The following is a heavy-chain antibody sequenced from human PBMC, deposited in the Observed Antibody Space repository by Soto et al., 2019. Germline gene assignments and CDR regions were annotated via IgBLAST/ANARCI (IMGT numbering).Heavy chain of an antibody. D-gene: IGHD6-13*01. CDR3: ARAPSFGAAAGTPSDY. CDR2: MNPNSGNT. CDR1: GYTFTSYD. Sequence: QVQLVQSGAEVKKPGASVKVSCKASGYTFTSYDINWVRQATGQGLEWMGWMNPNSGNTGYAQKFQGRVTMTRNTSISTAYMELSSLRSEDTAXYXXARAPSFGAAAGTPSDYWGQGTLVTVSS. V-gene: IGHV1-8*01. J-gene: IGHJ4*02.